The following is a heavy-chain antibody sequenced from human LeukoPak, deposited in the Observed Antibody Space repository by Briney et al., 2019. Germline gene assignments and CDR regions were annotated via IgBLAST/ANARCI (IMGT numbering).Heavy chain of an antibody. CDR2: ISSSSSYI. J-gene: IGHJ3*02. CDR1: GFTFSSYS. CDR3: ARDGVVVPAAMYAFDI. Sequence: GGSLRLXCAASGFTFSSYSMNWDRPAPGKGLEWVSSISSSSSYIYYADSVKGRFTISRDNAKNSLYLQMNSLRAEDTAVYYCARDGVVVPAAMYAFDIWGQGTMVTVSS. D-gene: IGHD2-2*01. V-gene: IGHV3-21*01.